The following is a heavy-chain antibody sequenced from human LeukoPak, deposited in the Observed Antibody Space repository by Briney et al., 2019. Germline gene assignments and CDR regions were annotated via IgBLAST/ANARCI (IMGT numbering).Heavy chain of an antibody. CDR3: ARANHSNYDFWSGYRYYYYGMDV. CDR1: GYSFTSYW. CDR2: IYPGDSDT. Sequence: GESLKISCKGSGYSFTSYWIGWVRQMPGKGLEWMGIIYPGDSDTRYSPSFQGQVTISADKSISTAYLQWSSLKASDTATYYCARANHSNYDFWSGYRYYYYGMDVWGQGTTVTVSS. V-gene: IGHV5-51*01. J-gene: IGHJ6*02. D-gene: IGHD3-3*01.